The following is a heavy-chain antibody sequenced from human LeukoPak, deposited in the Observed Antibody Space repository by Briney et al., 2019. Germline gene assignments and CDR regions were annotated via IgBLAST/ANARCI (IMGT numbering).Heavy chain of an antibody. V-gene: IGHV4-34*01. D-gene: IGHD2-21*02. CDR3: AGHYCGGDCYSTGDDY. CDR1: GGSFSGYY. Sequence: SETLYLTCAVYGGSFSGYYWSWIRQPPGKGLEWIGEINHSGSTNYNPSLKSRVTISVDTSKNQFSLKLSSVTAADTAVYYCAGHYCGGDCYSTGDDYWGQGTLVTVSS. CDR2: INHSGST. J-gene: IGHJ4*02.